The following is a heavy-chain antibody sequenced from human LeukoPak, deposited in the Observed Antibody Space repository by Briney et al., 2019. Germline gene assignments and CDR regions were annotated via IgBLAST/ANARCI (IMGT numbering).Heavy chain of an antibody. V-gene: IGHV4-4*02. CDR2: IYHSGST. CDR3: ARAPLIAVAGRYYYYGMDV. D-gene: IGHD6-19*01. J-gene: IGHJ6*02. CDR1: GGSISSSNW. Sequence: SETLSLTCAVSGGSISSSNWWSWVRPPPGKGLEWIGEIYHSGSTNYNPSLKSRVTISVDKSKNQFSLKLSSVTAADTAVYYCARAPLIAVAGRYYYYGMDVWGQGTTVTVSS.